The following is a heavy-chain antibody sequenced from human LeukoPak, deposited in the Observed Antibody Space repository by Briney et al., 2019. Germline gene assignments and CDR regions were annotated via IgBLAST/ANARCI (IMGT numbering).Heavy chain of an antibody. V-gene: IGHV1-2*02. D-gene: IGHD6-13*01. Sequence: GASVKVSCKASGYTFTGYYMHWVRQAPGQGLEWMGWINPNSGGTYYAQKVQGRVTMTRDTSISTAYMELSRLRSDDTAVYYCARVLEQQLVLPFDYWGQGTLVTVSS. J-gene: IGHJ4*02. CDR2: INPNSGGT. CDR1: GYTFTGYY. CDR3: ARVLEQQLVLPFDY.